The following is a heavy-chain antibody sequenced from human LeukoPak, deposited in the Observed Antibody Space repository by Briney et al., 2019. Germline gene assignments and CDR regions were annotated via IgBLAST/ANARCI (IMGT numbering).Heavy chain of an antibody. Sequence: GWSLRLLCSASAFIFINYAMSWVRQAAGKELEWVSTISGSGVSTYYADSVTGRFTISRDNSKNTLYLQMNSLRAEDTAVYYCAKKKGVPAALPFDPWGQGTLVTVSS. CDR2: ISGSGVST. CDR1: AFIFINYA. V-gene: IGHV3-23*01. D-gene: IGHD2-2*01. CDR3: AKKKGVPAALPFDP. J-gene: IGHJ5*02.